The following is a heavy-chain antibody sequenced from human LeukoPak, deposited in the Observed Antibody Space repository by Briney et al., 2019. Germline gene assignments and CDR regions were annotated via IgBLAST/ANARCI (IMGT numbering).Heavy chain of an antibody. CDR1: GGSISSYY. CDR3: ASGPGGFLEWFSGNNWFDP. CDR2: IYYSGST. D-gene: IGHD3-3*01. Sequence: SETLSLTCTVYGGSISSYYWSWIRQPPGKGLEWIGYIYYSGSTNYNPSLKSRVTISVDTSKNQFSLKLSSVTAADTAVYYCASGPGGFLEWFSGNNWFDPWGQGTLVTVSS. V-gene: IGHV4-59*01. J-gene: IGHJ5*02.